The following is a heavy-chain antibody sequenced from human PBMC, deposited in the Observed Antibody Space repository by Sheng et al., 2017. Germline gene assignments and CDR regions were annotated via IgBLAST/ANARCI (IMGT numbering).Heavy chain of an antibody. CDR3: ARAGISIFGSPYYFDF. CDR2: IYYSGNT. D-gene: IGHD3-3*01. Sequence: QLQLQESGPGLVKPSETLSLTCTVPSGSITNSNYYWGWIRQPPGKGLEWIASIYYSGNTYYSPSLKSRVTMSVDTSKNQFSLRVSSVTAADTAVYYCARAGISIFGSPYYFDFWGQGTLVTVSS. CDR1: SGSITNSNYY. J-gene: IGHJ4*02. V-gene: IGHV4-39*07.